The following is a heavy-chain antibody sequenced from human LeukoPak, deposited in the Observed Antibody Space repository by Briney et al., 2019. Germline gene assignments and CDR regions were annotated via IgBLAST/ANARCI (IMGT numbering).Heavy chain of an antibody. J-gene: IGHJ4*02. CDR2: INHSGST. CDR1: GGSFGGYY. D-gene: IGHD1-1*01. V-gene: IGHV4-34*01. CDR3: ARHYVAGTILG. Sequence: SETLSLTCAVYGGSFGGYYWSWIRQPPGKGLEWIGEINHSGSTNYNPSLKSRVTISVDTSKNQFSLKLSSVTAADTAVYYCARHYVAGTILGWGQGTLVTVSS.